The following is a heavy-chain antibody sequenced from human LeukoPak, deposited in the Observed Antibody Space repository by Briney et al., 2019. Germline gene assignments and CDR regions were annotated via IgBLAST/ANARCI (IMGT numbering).Heavy chain of an antibody. CDR2: IYNRGNT. CDR1: HESISTYS. CDR3: ARGGYFYDGSGYLALDY. V-gene: IGHV4-59*01. Sequence: PSGTLSLTCSVSHESISTYSWTWSRQPPGKGLGWSGVIYNRGNTDYNPSLKSRVTMSVDTSKNPSSLNLLSVTAADTAVYWCARGGYFYDGSGYLALDYWGQGILVTVSS. J-gene: IGHJ4*02. D-gene: IGHD3-22*01.